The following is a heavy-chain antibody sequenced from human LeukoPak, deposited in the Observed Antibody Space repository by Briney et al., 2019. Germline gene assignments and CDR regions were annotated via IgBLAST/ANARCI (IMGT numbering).Heavy chain of an antibody. CDR1: GITFSSRW. Sequence: GGSLRLSCAASGITFSSRWMHWVRQAPGEGPVWVSRISGDGIYTSYADSVRGRFTISRDNAKNTLYLQMNSLRADDTALYYCAREGGRAAPGRFDYWGQGTLVTVSS. J-gene: IGHJ4*02. CDR3: AREGGRAAPGRFDY. CDR2: ISGDGIYT. D-gene: IGHD6-13*01. V-gene: IGHV3-74*01.